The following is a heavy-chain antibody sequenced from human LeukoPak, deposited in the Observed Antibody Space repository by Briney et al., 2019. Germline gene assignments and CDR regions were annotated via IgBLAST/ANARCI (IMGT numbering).Heavy chain of an antibody. Sequence: GGSLRLSCAASGFTFSSHDMHWVRQAPGKGLEWVAFISYDGGKKDYADSVKGRFTISRDNSRNTLYLQMNSLRAEDTAVYYCTTDRGMITFGGVIALDYWGQGTLVTVSS. CDR2: ISYDGGKK. CDR1: GFTFSSHD. CDR3: TTDRGMITFGGVIALDY. J-gene: IGHJ4*02. D-gene: IGHD3-16*02. V-gene: IGHV3-30*03.